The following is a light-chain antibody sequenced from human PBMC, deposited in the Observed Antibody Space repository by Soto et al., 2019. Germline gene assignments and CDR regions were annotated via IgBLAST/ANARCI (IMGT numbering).Light chain of an antibody. Sequence: EIVLTQSPGTLSLSSGERATLSCRTSQTVSNNYLAWYQQKPGQAPRLLIYGASSRALGIPDRFSGSGSGTDFTLTISRLEPEDFAVYPCQQYGTSPWTFGQGTKV. J-gene: IGKJ1*01. V-gene: IGKV3-20*01. CDR1: QTVSNNY. CDR3: QQYGTSPWT. CDR2: GAS.